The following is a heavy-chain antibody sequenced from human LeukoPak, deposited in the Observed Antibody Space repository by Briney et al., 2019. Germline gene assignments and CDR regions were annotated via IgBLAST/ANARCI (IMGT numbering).Heavy chain of an antibody. Sequence: GGSLRLSCAASGFTFSSYSMNWVRQAPGKGLEWVSYISSSSSRIYYADSVKGRFTISRDNAKNSLYLQMNSLRAEDTAVYYCARERVTTPDYWGQGTLVTVSS. CDR1: GFTFSSYS. J-gene: IGHJ4*02. CDR3: ARERVTTPDY. V-gene: IGHV3-21*05. D-gene: IGHD4-17*01. CDR2: ISSSSSRI.